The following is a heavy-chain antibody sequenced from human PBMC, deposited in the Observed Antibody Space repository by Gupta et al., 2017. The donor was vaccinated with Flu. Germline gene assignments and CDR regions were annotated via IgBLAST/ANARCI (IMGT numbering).Heavy chain of an antibody. Sequence: IRQPPGGGLEWIGYIYDSGYTYFNPSLKSRLTISLDTSKNQFSLNLRSLTAADTAVYFCARWGHSPSGWYSDSWGQGTLVTVSS. V-gene: IGHV4-59*01. CDR2: IYDSGYT. J-gene: IGHJ4*02. D-gene: IGHD6-19*01. CDR3: ARWGHSPSGWYSDS.